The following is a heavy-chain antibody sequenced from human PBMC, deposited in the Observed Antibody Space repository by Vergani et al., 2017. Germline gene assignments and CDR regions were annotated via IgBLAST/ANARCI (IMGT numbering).Heavy chain of an antibody. CDR1: GYSISSGYY. J-gene: IGHJ5*02. CDR3: ARHGNPPSNLAAPLAT. CDR2: IYHSGST. V-gene: IGHV4-38-2*01. D-gene: IGHD1-14*01. Sequence: QVQLQESGPGLVKPSETLSLTCVVSGYSISSGYYWGWIRQPPGKGLEWIGSIYHSGSTYYNPSLKSRVTISLDTAKNQFSLKVHSVTDADTAVYYCARHGNPPSNLAAPLATWGQGSLVTVSS.